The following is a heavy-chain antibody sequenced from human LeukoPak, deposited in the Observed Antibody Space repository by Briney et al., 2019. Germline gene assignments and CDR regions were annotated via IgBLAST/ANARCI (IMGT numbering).Heavy chain of an antibody. V-gene: IGHV3-23*01. D-gene: IGHD4-23*01. CDR1: GFTFSSYA. Sequence: PGGSLRLSCAASGFTFSSYAMIWVRQAPGKGLEGVSIILAGSSTYYTDSVKGRFTISRDNSKNTLYLQMDSLRAEDTAVYYCAKGSTVGAQPDYWGQGTLVTVSS. J-gene: IGHJ4*02. CDR3: AKGSTVGAQPDY. CDR2: ILAGSST.